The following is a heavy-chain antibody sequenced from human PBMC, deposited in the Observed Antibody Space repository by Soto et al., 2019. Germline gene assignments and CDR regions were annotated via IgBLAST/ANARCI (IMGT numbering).Heavy chain of an antibody. CDR1: GGSISSGGYY. CDR3: ARDYYDSSGYLDYFDF. V-gene: IGHV4-31*03. J-gene: IGHJ4*02. D-gene: IGHD3-22*01. CDR2: IYYSGST. Sequence: SETLSLTCTVSGGSISSGGYYWSWIRQHPGKGLEWIGYIYYSGSTYYNPSLKSRVTISVDTSKNQFSLKLSSVTAADTAVYYCARDYYDSSGYLDYFDFWGQGTLVTVSS.